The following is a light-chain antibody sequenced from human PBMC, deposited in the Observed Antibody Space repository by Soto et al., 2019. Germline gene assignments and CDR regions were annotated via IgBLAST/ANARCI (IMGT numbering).Light chain of an antibody. V-gene: IGLV2-11*01. CDR2: DVT. CDR1: SSDVGAYNY. Sequence: QSALTQPRSVSGSPGQSVTISCSGTSSDVGAYNYVSWYQQHPGEAPRLMIYDVTMRPSGVTDRFSGSKSGNTASLTISGLQAEDDADYYCCSYSGTSSFEVFGTGTKLTVL. J-gene: IGLJ1*01. CDR3: CSYSGTSSFEV.